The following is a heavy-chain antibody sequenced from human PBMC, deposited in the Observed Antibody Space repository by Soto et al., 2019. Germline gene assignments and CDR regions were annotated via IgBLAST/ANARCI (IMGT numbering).Heavy chain of an antibody. D-gene: IGHD7-27*01. CDR2: ISSSSSVI. CDR1: GFTFSSYS. J-gene: IGHJ6*03. Sequence: GGSLRLSCAASGFTFSSYSMNWVRQAPGKGLEWVSSISSSSSVIDYADSVKGRFTVSRDNARNSLYLQMNSLRAEDTAVYYCARDLSWGSNWYYYMDVWGKGTAVTVSS. V-gene: IGHV3-21*01. CDR3: ARDLSWGSNWYYYMDV.